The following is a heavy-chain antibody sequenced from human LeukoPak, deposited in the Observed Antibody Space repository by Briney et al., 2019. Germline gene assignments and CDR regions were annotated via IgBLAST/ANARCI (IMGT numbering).Heavy chain of an antibody. V-gene: IGHV3-30*04. CDR2: ISYDGSNK. Sequence: GGSLRLSCAGSGFTFSDYAMHGVRQAPGKGLEWVAVISYDGSNKYYADSVKGRLTISRDNAKNSLYLQMNSLRAEDTAVYYCARDYYDSSGPFYYYYYYMDVWGKGTTVTVSS. CDR3: ARDYYDSSGPFYYYYYYMDV. CDR1: GFTFSDYA. J-gene: IGHJ6*03. D-gene: IGHD3-22*01.